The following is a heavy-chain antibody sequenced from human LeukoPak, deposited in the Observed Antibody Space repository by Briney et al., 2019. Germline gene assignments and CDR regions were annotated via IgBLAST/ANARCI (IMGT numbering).Heavy chain of an antibody. D-gene: IGHD2-21*01. CDR1: GFTFSSYS. V-gene: IGHV3-21*01. Sequence: GGSLRLSCAASGFTFSSYSMNWVRQAPGKGLEWVSSISSSSSYIYYADSVKGRFTISRDNAKNSLYLQMNSLRAEDTAVYYCARDVASVAFDIWGQGTMVTVSS. CDR3: ARDVASVAFDI. CDR2: ISSSSSYI. J-gene: IGHJ3*02.